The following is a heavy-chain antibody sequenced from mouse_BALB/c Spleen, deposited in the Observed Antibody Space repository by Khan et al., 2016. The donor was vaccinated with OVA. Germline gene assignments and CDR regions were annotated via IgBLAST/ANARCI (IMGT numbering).Heavy chain of an antibody. D-gene: IGHD1-1*01. V-gene: IGHV1-7*01. J-gene: IGHJ2*01. CDR3: ARRGLRWDFDY. Sequence: QVQLQQSGAELAKPGASVKMSCKASGYTFINYWILWVKQRPGQGLEWIGYINPSTGYTEYNQNFKDKATLTADKSSSTAYMQLSSLTSEDSEVXYCARRGLRWDFDYWGQGTTLTVSS. CDR1: GYTFINYW. CDR2: INPSTGYT.